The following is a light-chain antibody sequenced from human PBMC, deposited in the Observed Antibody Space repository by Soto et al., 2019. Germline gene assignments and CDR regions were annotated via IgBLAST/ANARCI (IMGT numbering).Light chain of an antibody. V-gene: IGKV3-15*01. CDR3: VHYNDWLSWT. J-gene: IGKJ1*01. CDR1: LSVSSN. CDR2: GAS. Sequence: ILMTQSPASLSVTPGERATLSCRASLSVSSNLAWYQQRPGQAPRLLIFGASTRATGIPARFGGSGSGIEFTLTISGLQSDDFAVYYCVHYNDWLSWTVGPGTKVES.